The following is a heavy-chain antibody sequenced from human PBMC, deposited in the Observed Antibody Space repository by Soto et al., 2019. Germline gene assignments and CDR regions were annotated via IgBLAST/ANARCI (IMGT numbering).Heavy chain of an antibody. D-gene: IGHD3-10*01. V-gene: IGHV3-66*01. CDR1: GFTVRNTY. CDR2: IYVGDST. J-gene: IGHJ2*01. Sequence: EVQLVESGGGLVQPGGSLRLSCAASGFTVRNTYMSWVRQAPGKGLEWVSVIYVGDSTYHADSVKGRFSSSRDNSKNTMYLQMNSLRAEDTAVYYCARGGSSGTYYAHWIFDLWGRGTLVTVSS. CDR3: ARGGSSGTYYAHWIFDL.